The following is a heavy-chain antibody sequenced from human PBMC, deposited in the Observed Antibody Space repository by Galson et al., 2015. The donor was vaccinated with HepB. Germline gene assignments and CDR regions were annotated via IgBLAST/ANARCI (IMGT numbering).Heavy chain of an antibody. Sequence: SLRLSCAASGFTFSSYSMNWVRQAPGKGLEWVSSISSSSSYIYYADSVKGRFTISRDNAKNSLYLQMNSLRAEDTAVYYCARLVPYYYDSSGYYYYFDYWGQGTLVTVSS. CDR3: ARLVPYYYDSSGYYYYFDY. J-gene: IGHJ4*02. D-gene: IGHD3-22*01. V-gene: IGHV3-21*01. CDR2: ISSSSSYI. CDR1: GFTFSSYS.